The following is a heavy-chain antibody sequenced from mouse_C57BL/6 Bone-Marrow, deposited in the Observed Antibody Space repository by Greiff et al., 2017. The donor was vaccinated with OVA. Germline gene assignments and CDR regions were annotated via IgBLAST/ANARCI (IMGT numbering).Heavy chain of an antibody. Sequence: DVQLQQSGPELVKPGASVKMSCKASGYTFTDYNMHWVKQSHGKSLEWIGYINPNNGGTSYNQKFKGKATLTVNKSSSTAYMELRSLTSEDSAVYYCNCDGGYYFDYWGQGTTLTVSS. J-gene: IGHJ2*01. CDR3: NCDGGYYFDY. CDR2: INPNNGGT. D-gene: IGHD4-1*01. V-gene: IGHV1-22*01. CDR1: GYTFTDYN.